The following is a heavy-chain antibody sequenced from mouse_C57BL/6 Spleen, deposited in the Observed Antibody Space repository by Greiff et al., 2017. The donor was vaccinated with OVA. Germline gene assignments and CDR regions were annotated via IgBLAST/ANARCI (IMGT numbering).Heavy chain of an antibody. V-gene: IGHV1-55*01. CDR2: IYPGSGST. D-gene: IGHD2-4*01. Sequence: QVQLQQPGAELVKPGASVKMSCKASGYTFTSYWITWVKQRPGQGLEWIGDIYPGSGSTNYNEKFKSKATLTVDTSSSTAYMQLSSLTSEDSAVYYRARSGDYDERAMDYRGQGNSVTVSS. CDR1: GYTFTSYW. CDR3: ARSGDYDERAMDY. J-gene: IGHJ4*01.